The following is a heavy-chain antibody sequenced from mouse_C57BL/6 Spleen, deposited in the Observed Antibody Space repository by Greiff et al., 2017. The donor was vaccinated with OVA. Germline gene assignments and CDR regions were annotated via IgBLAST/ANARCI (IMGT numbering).Heavy chain of an antibody. D-gene: IGHD1-1*01. CDR3: ARNSGSTWFAY. CDR2: ISSGSSTI. V-gene: IGHV5-17*01. J-gene: IGHJ3*01. CDR1: GFTFSDYG. Sequence: EVKLQESGGGLVKPGGSLKLSCAASGFTFSDYGMHWVRQAPEKGLEWVAYISSGSSTIYYADTVKGRFPISRDNAKNTLFLQMTSLRSEDTAMYYCARNSGSTWFAYWGQGTLVTVSA.